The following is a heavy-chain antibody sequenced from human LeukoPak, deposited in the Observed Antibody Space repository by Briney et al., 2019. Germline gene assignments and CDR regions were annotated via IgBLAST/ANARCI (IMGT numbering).Heavy chain of an antibody. CDR2: IKQDGSEK. CDR3: ARLSKPPYSSSSFDY. CDR1: GFAFSSYW. Sequence: GGSLRLSCAASGFAFSSYWMSWVRQAPGKGLEWVANIKQDGSEKYYVDSVKGRFTISRDNAKNSLYLQMNSLRAEDTAVYYCARLSKPPYSSSSFDYWGQGTLVTVSS. V-gene: IGHV3-7*01. J-gene: IGHJ4*02. D-gene: IGHD6-6*01.